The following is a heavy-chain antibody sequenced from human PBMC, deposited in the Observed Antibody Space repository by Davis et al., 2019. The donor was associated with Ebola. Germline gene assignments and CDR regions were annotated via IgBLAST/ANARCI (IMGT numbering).Heavy chain of an antibody. J-gene: IGHJ6*02. CDR1: GVSVSNYH. CDR2: IFHNGNS. D-gene: IGHD1-14*01. Sequence: MPGGSLRLSCTVSGVSVSNYHWSWIRQPPGKGLEWIGCIFHNGNSDHNPSPRSRVTMSVDTAKNQISLKLTPVTAADTAVYYCARISPTGYYHYGMDVWGQGTTVTVSS. CDR3: ARISPTGYYHYGMDV. V-gene: IGHV4-59*02.